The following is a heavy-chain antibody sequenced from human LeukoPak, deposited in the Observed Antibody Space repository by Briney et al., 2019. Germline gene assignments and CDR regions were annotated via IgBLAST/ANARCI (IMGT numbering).Heavy chain of an antibody. CDR1: VFTFSNYA. CDR3: AKDRKYYDYVWGSYRFPLLDY. Sequence: GGSLRLSCAASVFTFSNYAMSWVRQAPGRGLEGVLAICGSGCSTLHADSVKGRFTISRESPKNTLYLQMNTMRAEDTAVYYCAKDRKYYDYVWGSYRFPLLDYWGQGTLVTVSS. V-gene: IGHV3-23*01. J-gene: IGHJ4*02. D-gene: IGHD3-16*02. CDR2: ICGSGCST.